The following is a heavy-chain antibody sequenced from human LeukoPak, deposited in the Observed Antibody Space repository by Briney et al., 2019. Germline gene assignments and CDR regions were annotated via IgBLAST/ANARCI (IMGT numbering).Heavy chain of an antibody. J-gene: IGHJ5*02. CDR3: ATRGYGSGSLTSNWFDP. Sequence: SETLSLTCAVYGGSFSGYYWSWIRQPPGKGLGWIGEINHSGSTNYNPSLKSRVTISVDTSKNQFSLKLSSVTAADTAVYYCATRGYGSGSLTSNWFDPWGQGTLVTVSS. CDR1: GGSFSGYY. CDR2: INHSGST. D-gene: IGHD3-10*01. V-gene: IGHV4-34*01.